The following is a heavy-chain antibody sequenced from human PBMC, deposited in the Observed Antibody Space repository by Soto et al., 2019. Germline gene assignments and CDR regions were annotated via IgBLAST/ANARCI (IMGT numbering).Heavy chain of an antibody. V-gene: IGHV1-69*13. CDR2: IIPIFGTA. CDR1: GGTFSSYA. Sequence: SVKVSCKASGGTFSSYAISWVRQAPGQGLEWMGGIIPIFGTANYAQKFQGRVTITADESTSTAYMELSSLRSEDRAVYYCARHPGGRGYYYGMDVWGQGTTVTVSS. D-gene: IGHD2-15*01. J-gene: IGHJ6*02. CDR3: ARHPGGRGYYYGMDV.